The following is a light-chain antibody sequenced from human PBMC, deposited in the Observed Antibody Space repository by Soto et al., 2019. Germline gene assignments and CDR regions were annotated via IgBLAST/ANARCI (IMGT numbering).Light chain of an antibody. J-gene: IGKJ5*01. V-gene: IGKV3-11*01. CDR1: QSVHTF. CDR3: HQRSNWPPDT. Sequence: EIVLTQSPATLSLSPGDGASLSCRASQSVHTFLAWYQQKNCQAHRLLIYGAYTRATGVPARFSGSGCGTDFALTISSIEPEDFAFYYCHQRSNWPPDTCGQGTRLEIK. CDR2: GAY.